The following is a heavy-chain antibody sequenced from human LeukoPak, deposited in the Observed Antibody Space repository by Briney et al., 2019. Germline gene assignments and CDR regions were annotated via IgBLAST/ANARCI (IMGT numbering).Heavy chain of an antibody. J-gene: IGHJ6*02. CDR3: ARGRIAAAGTGPYYYGMDV. Sequence: SQTLSLTCTVSGGSISSYYWSWIRQPPGKGLEWIGYIYYSGSTNYNPSLKSRFTLSVDTSKNQFSLRLSSVTAADTAVYCCARGRIAAAGTGPYYYGMDVWGQGTTVTVSS. V-gene: IGHV4-59*01. CDR1: GGSISSYY. D-gene: IGHD6-13*01. CDR2: IYYSGST.